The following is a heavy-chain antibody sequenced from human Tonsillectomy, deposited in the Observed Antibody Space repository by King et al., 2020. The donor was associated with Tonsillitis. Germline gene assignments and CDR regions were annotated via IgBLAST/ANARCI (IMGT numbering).Heavy chain of an antibody. J-gene: IGHJ4*02. CDR1: GYTFTSNG. CDR2: MSTYNGNT. CDR3: ARDGADYGDFLGFDY. D-gene: IGHD4-17*01. Sequence: VQLVESGAEVRKPGASVKVSCTASGYTFTSNGISWVRQAPGQGLEWMGWMSTYNGNTNYAQKLQGRVTMTTETSASTAYMELRSLRSDDTAVYYCARDGADYGDFLGFDYWGQGTLVTVSS. V-gene: IGHV1-18*04.